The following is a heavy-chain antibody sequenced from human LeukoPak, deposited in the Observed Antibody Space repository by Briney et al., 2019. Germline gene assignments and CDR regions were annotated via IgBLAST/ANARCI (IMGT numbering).Heavy chain of an antibody. J-gene: IGHJ5*02. V-gene: IGHV3-21*01. CDR1: GCTFSSYS. Sequence: GGSLRLSCAASGCTFSSYSMNWVRQAPGKGLEWVSSISSSSSYIYYADSVKGRFTISRDNAKNSLYLQMNSLRAEDTAVYYCARDSSSWYPSGWFDPWGQGTLVTVSS. CDR3: ARDSSSWYPSGWFDP. CDR2: ISSSSSYI. D-gene: IGHD6-13*01.